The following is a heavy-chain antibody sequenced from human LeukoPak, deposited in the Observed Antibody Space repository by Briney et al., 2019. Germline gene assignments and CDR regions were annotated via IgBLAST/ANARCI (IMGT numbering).Heavy chain of an antibody. CDR2: ISWNSGSI. J-gene: IGHJ3*02. V-gene: IGHV3-9*01. D-gene: IGHD1-26*01. CDR3: AKGPGGSYSGHTNAFDI. CDR1: GFTFDDYA. Sequence: GGSLRLSCAASGFTFDDYAMHWVRRAPGKGLEWVSGISWNSGSIGYADSVKGRFTISRDNAKNSLYLQMNSLRAEDTALYYCAKGPGGSYSGHTNAFDIWGQGTMVTVSS.